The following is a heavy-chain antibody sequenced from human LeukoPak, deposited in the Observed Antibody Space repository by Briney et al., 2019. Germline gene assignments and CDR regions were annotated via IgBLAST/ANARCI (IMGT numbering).Heavy chain of an antibody. CDR2: ISSSSSYI. Sequence: PGGSLRLSCAASGFTFSSYSMNWVRQAPGKGLEWVSSISSSSSYIYYADSVKGRFTISRDNAKNSLYLQMNSLRAEDTAVYYCARDHLDYYDSSGPPPYDYWGQGTLVTVSS. CDR1: GFTFSSYS. CDR3: ARDHLDYYDSSGPPPYDY. D-gene: IGHD3-22*01. V-gene: IGHV3-21*04. J-gene: IGHJ4*02.